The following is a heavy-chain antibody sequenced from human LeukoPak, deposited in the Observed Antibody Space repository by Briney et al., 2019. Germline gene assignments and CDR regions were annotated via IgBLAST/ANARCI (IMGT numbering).Heavy chain of an antibody. J-gene: IGHJ6*02. D-gene: IGHD3-10*01. V-gene: IGHV1-46*01. Sequence: ASVTVSFKASGYTFTSHYMHWVRQAPGQGLEWMGIINPNGGSTFYAQKFQGRVTMTRDTSTSTVYMELSSLRSEDMAVYYCARAAVDSYGSGSAYGMDVWGQGTTVTVSS. CDR2: INPNGGST. CDR1: GYTFTSHY. CDR3: ARAAVDSYGSGSAYGMDV.